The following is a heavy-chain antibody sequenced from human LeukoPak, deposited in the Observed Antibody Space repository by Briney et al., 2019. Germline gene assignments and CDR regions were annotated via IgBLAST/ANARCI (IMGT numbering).Heavy chain of an antibody. CDR1: GFTFSSWG. D-gene: IGHD1-1*01. V-gene: IGHV3-33*06. J-gene: IGHJ4*02. CDR3: AKDVTTGTLALDY. Sequence: GGSLRLSCAASGFTFSSWGVHWVRQAPGKGLEWVAVIWYDGSNKYYADSVKGRFAISRDNSKNTLYLQMNSLRAEDTAVYYCAKDVTTGTLALDYWGQGTLVTVSS. CDR2: IWYDGSNK.